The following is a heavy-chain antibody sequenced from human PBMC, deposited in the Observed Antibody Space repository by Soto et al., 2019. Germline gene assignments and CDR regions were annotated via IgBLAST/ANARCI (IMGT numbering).Heavy chain of an antibody. CDR1: GFTFSNAL. V-gene: IGHV3-15*01. D-gene: IGHD3-3*01. CDR3: TTGLLIFGVVIDP. Sequence: EVQLVESGGGLVKPGGSLRLSCAASGFTFSNALMTWFRQAPGKVLEWVGRIKSKSDGSTTDYAAPVRGRFIISRDDSKNTLYLQMNSLKTEDTAVYYCTTGLLIFGVVIDPWGQGTLVTVSS. CDR2: IKSKSDGSTT. J-gene: IGHJ5*02.